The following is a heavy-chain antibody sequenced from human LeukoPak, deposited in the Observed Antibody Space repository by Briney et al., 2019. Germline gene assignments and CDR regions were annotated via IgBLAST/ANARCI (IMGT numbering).Heavy chain of an antibody. CDR3: GRCSTGTYYYYYYMDV. V-gene: IGHV4-4*07. CDR2: IYTSGST. Sequence: NPSETLSLTCTVSGGSISSYYWSWIRQPAGKGLEWIGRIYTSGSTNYNPSLKSRVTMSVGTSKNQFSLKLSSVTAADTAVYYCGRCSTGTYYYYYYMDVWGKGTTVTVSS. J-gene: IGHJ6*03. CDR1: GGSISSYY. D-gene: IGHD1-1*01.